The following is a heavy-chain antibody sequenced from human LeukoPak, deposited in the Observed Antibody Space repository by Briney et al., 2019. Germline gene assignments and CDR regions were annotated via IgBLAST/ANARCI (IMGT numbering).Heavy chain of an antibody. D-gene: IGHD1-26*01. CDR3: ARAVGSSESNWFDP. V-gene: IGHV4-61*02. CDR1: GGSISSGSYY. Sequence: SQTLSLTCTVSGGSISSGSYYWSWIRQPAGKGLEWIGRIYTSGSTNYNPSLKSRVTMSVDRSKNQFSLKLSSVTAADTAVYYRARAVGSSESNWFDPWGQGALVTVSS. CDR2: IYTSGST. J-gene: IGHJ5*02.